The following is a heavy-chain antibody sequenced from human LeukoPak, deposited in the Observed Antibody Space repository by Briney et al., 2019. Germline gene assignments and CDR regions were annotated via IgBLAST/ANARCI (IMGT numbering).Heavy chain of an antibody. V-gene: IGHV4-4*02. J-gene: IGHJ4*02. D-gene: IGHD2-2*01. CDR1: GGSISSSNW. CDR3: ARELGYCSSTSCYFDY. Sequence: PSETLSLTCAVSGGSISSSNWWSWVRQPPGKGLEWIGEIYHSGSTNYNPSLKSRVTISVDKSKNQFSLKLSSVTAADTAVYYCARELGYCSSTSCYFDYWGQGTLVTVSS. CDR2: IYHSGST.